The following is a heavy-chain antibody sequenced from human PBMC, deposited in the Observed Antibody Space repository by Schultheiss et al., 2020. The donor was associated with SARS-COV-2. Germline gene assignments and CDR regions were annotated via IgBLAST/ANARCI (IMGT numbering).Heavy chain of an antibody. CDR3: GTGYCSSTSCYADWYFDL. D-gene: IGHD2-2*01. CDR1: GYTFTSYY. J-gene: IGHJ2*01. Sequence: SVKVSCKASGYTFTSYYMHWVRQAPGQGLEWMGGIIPIFGTANYAQKFQGRVTITADKSTSTAYMELSSLRSEDTAVYYCGTGYCSSTSCYADWYFDLWGRGTLVTVSS. CDR2: IIPIFGTA. V-gene: IGHV1-69*06.